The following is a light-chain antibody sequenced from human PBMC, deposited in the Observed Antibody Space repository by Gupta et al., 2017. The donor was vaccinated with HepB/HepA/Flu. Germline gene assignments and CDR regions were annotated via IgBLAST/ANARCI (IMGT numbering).Light chain of an antibody. Sequence: DIQMTQSPSSLSASVGDRVTITCRASHSISAYLNWYQQKPGRAPRLLIYGASNLQTGVPSRFSGSGSETEFTLTISRLQPEDVATFYCQQSYSIPYTFGQGSKVEI. V-gene: IGKV1-39*01. CDR1: HSISAY. CDR2: GAS. CDR3: QQSYSIPYT. J-gene: IGKJ2*01.